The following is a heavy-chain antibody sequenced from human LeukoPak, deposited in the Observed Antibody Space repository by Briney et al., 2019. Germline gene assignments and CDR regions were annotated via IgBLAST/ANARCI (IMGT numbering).Heavy chain of an antibody. CDR1: GGTFSSYA. V-gene: IGHV1-69*05. Sequence: ASVKVSCKASGGTFSSYAISWVRQAPGQGLEWMGGIIPIFGTANYAQKLQGRVTMTTDTSTSTAYMELRSLRSDDTAVYYCARDSLPVIAVAGTYFDYWGQGTLVTVSS. J-gene: IGHJ4*02. CDR3: ARDSLPVIAVAGTYFDY. CDR2: IIPIFGTA. D-gene: IGHD6-19*01.